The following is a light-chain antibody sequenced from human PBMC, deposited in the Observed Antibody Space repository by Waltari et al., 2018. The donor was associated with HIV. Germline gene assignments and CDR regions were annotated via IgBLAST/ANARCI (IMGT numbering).Light chain of an antibody. CDR1: IRDVGASHS. Sequence: QSALTQPRSLSGSPGQSITISCRGPIRDVGASHSFSWYQQHPGKAPKLIVFDVNERPSGVPDRFSGSKSGNTASLTIAGLQAEDEADYYCSSYAGSSIYVIFGGGTKLTVL. CDR3: SSYAGSSIYVI. V-gene: IGLV2-11*01. J-gene: IGLJ2*01. CDR2: DVN.